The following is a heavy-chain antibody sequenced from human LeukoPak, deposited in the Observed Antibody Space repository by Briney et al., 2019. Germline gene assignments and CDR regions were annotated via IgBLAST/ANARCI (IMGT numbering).Heavy chain of an antibody. J-gene: IGHJ4*02. CDR3: ARGSPYYFDY. CDR1: GFTFDDYA. CDR2: ISWNSGSI. V-gene: IGHV3-9*03. D-gene: IGHD1-26*01. Sequence: PGGSLRLSCAASGFTFDDYAMHWVRQAPGKGLEWVSGISWNSGSIGYADSVKGRFTISRDNAKNSLYLQMNSLRAEDMALYYCARGSPYYFDYWGQGTLVTVSS.